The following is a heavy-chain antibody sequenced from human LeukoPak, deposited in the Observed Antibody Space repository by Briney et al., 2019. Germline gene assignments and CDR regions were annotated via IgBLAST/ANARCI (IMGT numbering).Heavy chain of an antibody. D-gene: IGHD3-10*01. CDR3: AKVAMSGSSFDY. CDR1: RFTFSSYA. CDR2: ISGSGFST. Sequence: GGSLRLSCAASRFTFSSYAMSWVRQAPGKGLEWASAISGSGFSTYYADSVKGRFTISRDNSKNMLYLQMNSLRVEDTAVYYCAKVAMSGSSFDYWGQGTLVTVSS. V-gene: IGHV3-23*01. J-gene: IGHJ4*02.